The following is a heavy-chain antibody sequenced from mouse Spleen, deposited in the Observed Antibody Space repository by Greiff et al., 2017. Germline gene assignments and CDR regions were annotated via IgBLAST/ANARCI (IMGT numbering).Heavy chain of an antibody. Sequence: QVQLQQSGAELVWPGTSVKVSCKASGYAFTNYLIEWVKQRPGQGLEWIGVINPGSGGTNYNEKFKGKATLTADKSSSTAYMQLSSLTSEDSAVYFCAREGDGYSDYWGQGTTLTVSS. CDR3: AREGDGYSDY. CDR1: GYAFTNYL. CDR2: INPGSGGT. V-gene: IGHV1-54*01. J-gene: IGHJ2*01. D-gene: IGHD2-3*01.